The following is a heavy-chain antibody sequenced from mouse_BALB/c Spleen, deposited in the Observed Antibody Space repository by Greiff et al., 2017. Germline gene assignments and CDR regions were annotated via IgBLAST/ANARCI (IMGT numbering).Heavy chain of an antibody. Sequence: VHVKQSGPELVKPGASVKMSCKASGYTFTSYVMHWVKQKPGQGLEWIGYINPYNDGTKYNEKFKGKATLTSDKSSSTAYMELSSLTSEDSAVYYCARNSPTYGSSWFAYWGQGTLVTVSA. D-gene: IGHD1-1*01. CDR3: ARNSPTYGSSWFAY. V-gene: IGHV1-14*01. CDR1: GYTFTSYV. J-gene: IGHJ3*01. CDR2: INPYNDGT.